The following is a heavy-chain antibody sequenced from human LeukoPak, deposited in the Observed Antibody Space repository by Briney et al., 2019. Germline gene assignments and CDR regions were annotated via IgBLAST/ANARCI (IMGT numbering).Heavy chain of an antibody. CDR2: IYYSGST. D-gene: IGHD3-22*01. CDR3: ARKDYDSSGYSFFDL. V-gene: IGHV4-59*01. J-gene: IGHJ2*01. Sequence: SETLSLTCTVSGGSISSYYWSWIRQPPGKGLEWIGYIYYSGSTNYNPSLKSRVTISVDTSKNQFSLKLSSVTAADTAVYYCARKDYDSSGYSFFDLWGRGTLVTVSS. CDR1: GGSISSYY.